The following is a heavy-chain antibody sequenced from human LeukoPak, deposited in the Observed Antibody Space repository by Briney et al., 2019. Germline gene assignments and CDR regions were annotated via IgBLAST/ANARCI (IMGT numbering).Heavy chain of an antibody. CDR3: AKDFRFGELLGGLDY. J-gene: IGHJ4*02. D-gene: IGHD3-10*01. CDR1: GFTFSSYA. Sequence: GGSLRLSCAASGFTFSSYAMSWVRQAPGKGLGWVSAISGSGGSTYYADSVKGRFTISRDNSKNTLYLQMNSLRAEDTAVYYCAKDFRFGELLGGLDYWGQGTLVTVSS. CDR2: ISGSGGST. V-gene: IGHV3-23*01.